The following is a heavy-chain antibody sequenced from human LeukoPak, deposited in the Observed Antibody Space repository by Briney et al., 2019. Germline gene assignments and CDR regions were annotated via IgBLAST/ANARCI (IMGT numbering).Heavy chain of an antibody. D-gene: IGHD4-17*01. J-gene: IGHJ3*02. V-gene: IGHV3-11*04. CDR2: ISSSGSTI. CDR1: GFTFSNYY. CDR3: ARDQQSYGDYDAFDI. Sequence: PGGSLRLSCAASGFTFSNYYMSWIRQAPGKGLEWVSYISSSGSTIYYADSGKGRFTISRDNAKNSLYLQMNSLRAEDTAVYYCARDQQSYGDYDAFDIWGQGTMVTVSS.